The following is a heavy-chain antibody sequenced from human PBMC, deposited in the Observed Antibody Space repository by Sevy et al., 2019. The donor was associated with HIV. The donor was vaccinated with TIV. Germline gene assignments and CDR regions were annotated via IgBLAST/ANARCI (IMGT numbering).Heavy chain of an antibody. V-gene: IGHV3-33*01. CDR2: IWYDGSNK. J-gene: IGHJ4*02. D-gene: IGHD3-22*01. Sequence: GGCLRLSCAASGFTFSSYGMHWVRQAPGKGLEWVAVIWYDGSNKYYADSVKGRFTISIDNSKNTLYLQMNSLRAEDTVVYYCASDYYDSSGVPAPNFDYWGQGTLVTVSS. CDR3: ASDYYDSSGVPAPNFDY. CDR1: GFTFSSYG.